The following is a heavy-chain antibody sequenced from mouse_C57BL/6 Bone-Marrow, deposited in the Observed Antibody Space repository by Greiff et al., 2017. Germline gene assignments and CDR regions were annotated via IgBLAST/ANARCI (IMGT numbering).Heavy chain of an antibody. J-gene: IGHJ2*01. V-gene: IGHV5-6*01. Sequence: EVQGVESGGDLVKPGGSLKLSCAASGFTFSSYGMSWVRQTPDKRLEWVATISSGGSYTYYPDSVKGRFTISRDNAKNTLYLQMSSLKSEDTAMYYCARPNYYYGSSYLDYWGQGTTLTVSS. CDR3: ARPNYYYGSSYLDY. D-gene: IGHD1-1*01. CDR1: GFTFSSYG. CDR2: ISSGGSYT.